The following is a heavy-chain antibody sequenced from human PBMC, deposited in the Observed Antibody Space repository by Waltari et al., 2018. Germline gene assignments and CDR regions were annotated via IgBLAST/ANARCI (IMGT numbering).Heavy chain of an antibody. J-gene: IGHJ3*02. V-gene: IGHV1-2*04. CDR3: ARVGYYYDSSGYYVGAFDI. Sequence: QVQLVQSGAEVKKPGASVKVSCKASGYTFTGYYMHWVRQAPGQGLEWMGWINPNGGGTNEAQKFQGWVTMTRDTSISTAYMELSRLRSDDTAVYYCARVGYYYDSSGYYVGAFDIWGQGTMVTVSS. D-gene: IGHD3-22*01. CDR2: INPNGGGT. CDR1: GYTFTGYY.